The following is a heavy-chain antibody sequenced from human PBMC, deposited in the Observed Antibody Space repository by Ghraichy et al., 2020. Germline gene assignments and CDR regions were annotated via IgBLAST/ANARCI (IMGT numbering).Heavy chain of an antibody. V-gene: IGHV4-38-2*02. CDR1: GYSISSGYY. CDR3: ARVDREYFDWVTVDY. CDR2: IYHSGST. J-gene: IGHJ4*02. D-gene: IGHD3-9*01. Sequence: SETLSLTCTVSGYSISSGYYWGWIRQPPGKGLEWIGSIYHSGSTYYNPSLKSRVTISVDTSKNQFSLKLSSVTAADTAVYYCARVDREYFDWVTVDYWGQGTLVTVSS.